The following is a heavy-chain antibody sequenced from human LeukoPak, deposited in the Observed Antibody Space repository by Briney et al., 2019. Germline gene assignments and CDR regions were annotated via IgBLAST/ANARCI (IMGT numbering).Heavy chain of an antibody. V-gene: IGHV1-2*06. D-gene: IGHD2-2*01. CDR2: SNPNNGGA. J-gene: IGHJ5*02. Sequence: GASVKVSCKASGGTFSSYAISWVRQAPGQGLEWMGRSNPNNGGADYAQNFQGRVTITSDTSSSTVYMELPRLRSDDTAVYYCAREVGYSTSWYGRFDPWGQGTLVTVSS. CDR1: GGTFSSYA. CDR3: AREVGYSTSWYGRFDP.